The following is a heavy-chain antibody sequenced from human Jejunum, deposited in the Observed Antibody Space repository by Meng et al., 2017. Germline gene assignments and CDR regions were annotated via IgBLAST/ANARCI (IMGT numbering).Heavy chain of an antibody. J-gene: IGHJ4*02. Sequence: QVQLQESGPGLVKPSQTLSLTCPVSGVSIYGADYYWSWIRQPPGKGLEWLGRTYYRSKWYIDYAVSVKSRITINPDTSKNQFSLHLNSVTPEDTAVYYCAGGGLVRSTRGYFDYWGQGTLVTVSS. V-gene: IGHV6-1*01. D-gene: IGHD1-26*01. CDR2: TYYRSKWYI. CDR3: AGGGLVRSTRGYFDY. CDR1: GVSIYGAD.